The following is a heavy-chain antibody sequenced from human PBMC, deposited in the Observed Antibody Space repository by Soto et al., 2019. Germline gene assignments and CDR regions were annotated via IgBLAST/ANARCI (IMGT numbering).Heavy chain of an antibody. CDR3: ARGLGSSGSKPYYYGMDV. Sequence: ASVKVSCKASGYTFTSYDINWVRQATGQGLEWMGWMNPNSGNTGYAQKFQGRVTMTRNTSISTAYMELSSLRSEDTAVYYCARGLGSSGSKPYYYGMDVWGKGTRVTVSS. CDR1: GYTFTSYD. D-gene: IGHD3-22*01. J-gene: IGHJ6*04. CDR2: MNPNSGNT. V-gene: IGHV1-8*01.